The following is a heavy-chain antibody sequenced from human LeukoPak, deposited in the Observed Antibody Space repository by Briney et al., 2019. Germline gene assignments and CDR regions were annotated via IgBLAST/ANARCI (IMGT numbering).Heavy chain of an antibody. V-gene: IGHV5-51*01. Sequence: GESLKISCKGSGYSFTSYWIGWVRQMPGKGLEWMGIIYPGDSDTRYSPSFQGQVTISADKSISTAYLQWSSLKASDTAMYYCARDSSSWLNGMDVWGQGTTVTVSS. CDR3: ARDSSSWLNGMDV. D-gene: IGHD6-13*01. CDR1: GYSFTSYW. CDR2: IYPGDSDT. J-gene: IGHJ6*02.